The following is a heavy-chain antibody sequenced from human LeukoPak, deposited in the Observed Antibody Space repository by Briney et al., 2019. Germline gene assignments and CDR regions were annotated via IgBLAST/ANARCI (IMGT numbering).Heavy chain of an antibody. V-gene: IGHV3-74*01. CDR1: GFTFTTYG. Sequence: GGSLRLSCAASGFTFTTYGMHWVRQAPGRGLVWVSRIMSDGRSTYADSVKGRFTISRDNAKNSLYLQMNSLRAEDTAVYYRARDAPYDFWSGYYDYWGQGTLVTVSS. D-gene: IGHD3-3*01. CDR2: IMSDGRST. CDR3: ARDAPYDFWSGYYDY. J-gene: IGHJ4*02.